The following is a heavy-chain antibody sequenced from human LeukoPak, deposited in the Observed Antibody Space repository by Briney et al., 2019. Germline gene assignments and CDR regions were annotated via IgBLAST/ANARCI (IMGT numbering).Heavy chain of an antibody. CDR2: IYSGGST. D-gene: IGHD3-10*01. Sequence: GGSLTLSCVASGFTVSSNYMSWVRQAPGKGLEWVSVIYSGGSTYYADSVKGRFTISRDNSKNTLYLQMNSLRAEDTAVYYCASGSGSYRTPYYYMDVWGTGTTVTVSS. J-gene: IGHJ6*03. V-gene: IGHV3-53*01. CDR1: GFTVSSNY. CDR3: ASGSGSYRTPYYYMDV.